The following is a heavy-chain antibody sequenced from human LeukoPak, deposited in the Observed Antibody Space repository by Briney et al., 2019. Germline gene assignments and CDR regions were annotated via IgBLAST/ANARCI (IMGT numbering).Heavy chain of an antibody. J-gene: IGHJ3*02. D-gene: IGHD2-15*01. Sequence: SETLSLTCAVSGYSISSGDYYWSWIRQPPGKGLEWIGYIYYSGSTYYNPSLKSRVTISVDTSKNQFSLKLSSVTAADTAVYYCARELGSIVVVVAAPGAFDIWGQGTMVTVSS. CDR1: GYSISSGDYY. CDR2: IYYSGST. V-gene: IGHV4-30-4*01. CDR3: ARELGSIVVVVAAPGAFDI.